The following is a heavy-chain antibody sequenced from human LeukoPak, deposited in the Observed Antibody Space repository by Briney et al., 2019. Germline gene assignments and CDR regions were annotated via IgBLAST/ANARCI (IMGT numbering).Heavy chain of an antibody. D-gene: IGHD2-21*01. Sequence: GGSLRLSCAASGFIFSSYWMHWVRQAPGKGLVWVSRINVDGSITTYADSVKGRFAISRDNAKNTLYLQMSSLRAEDTAVYYCGRDPNCPGCNCYGNDFWGQGTLVTVSS. J-gene: IGHJ4*02. CDR1: GFIFSSYW. CDR3: GRDPNCPGCNCYGNDF. CDR2: INVDGSIT. V-gene: IGHV3-74*01.